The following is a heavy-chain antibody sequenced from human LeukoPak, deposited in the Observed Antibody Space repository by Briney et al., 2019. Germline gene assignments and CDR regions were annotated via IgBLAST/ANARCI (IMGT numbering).Heavy chain of an antibody. Sequence: SETLSLTCTVSGVSISSYYWSWIRQPPGKGLEWIGYIYYSGSTNYNPSLKSRVTISVDTSKNQFSLKLSSVTAADTAVYYCAREAVLGPYYYYYYMDVWGKGTTVTVSS. CDR2: IYYSGST. V-gene: IGHV4-59*01. J-gene: IGHJ6*03. D-gene: IGHD3-16*01. CDR3: AREAVLGPYYYYYYMDV. CDR1: GVSISSYY.